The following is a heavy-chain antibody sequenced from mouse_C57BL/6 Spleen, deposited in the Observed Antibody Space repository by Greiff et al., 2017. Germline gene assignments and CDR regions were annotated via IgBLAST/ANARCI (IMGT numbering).Heavy chain of an antibody. CDR1: GFTFSDYG. D-gene: IGHD2-4*01. CDR2: ISSGSSTI. Sequence: EVMLVESGGGLVKPGGSLKLSCAASGFTFSDYGMHWVRQAPEKGLEWVAYISSGSSTIYYADTVKGRFTISRDNAKNTLFLQMTSLRSEDTAMYDCARSGYDDGRAWFAYWGQGTLVTVSA. V-gene: IGHV5-17*01. CDR3: ARSGYDDGRAWFAY. J-gene: IGHJ3*01.